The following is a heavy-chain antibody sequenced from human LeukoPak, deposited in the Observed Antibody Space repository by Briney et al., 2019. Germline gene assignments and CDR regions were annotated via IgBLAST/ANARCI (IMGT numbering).Heavy chain of an antibody. Sequence: GASVKVSCKASGYTLTGYYMHWVRPAPGQGVEWMGWMNPNSGGTQYAQKFQGRVTMTRDTSISTAYMELSRLRSDDTAMYYCARDKLGLGELSLYDQWGQGTLVTVFS. J-gene: IGHJ5*02. V-gene: IGHV1-2*02. D-gene: IGHD3-16*02. CDR3: ARDKLGLGELSLYDQ. CDR1: GYTLTGYY. CDR2: MNPNSGGT.